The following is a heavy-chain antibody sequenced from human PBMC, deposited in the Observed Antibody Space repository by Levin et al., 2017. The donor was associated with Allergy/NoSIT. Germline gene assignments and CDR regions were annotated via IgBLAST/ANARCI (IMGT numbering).Heavy chain of an antibody. CDR1: GGSVSSGSYY. Sequence: SQTLSLTCTVSGGSVSSGSYYWSWIRQPPGKGLEWIGYIYYSGSTNYNPSLKSRVTISVDTSKNQFSLKLSSVTAADTAVYYCARDLKYYDFWSGEPDDAFDIWGQGTMVTVSS. V-gene: IGHV4-61*01. J-gene: IGHJ3*02. D-gene: IGHD3-3*01. CDR3: ARDLKYYDFWSGEPDDAFDI. CDR2: IYYSGST.